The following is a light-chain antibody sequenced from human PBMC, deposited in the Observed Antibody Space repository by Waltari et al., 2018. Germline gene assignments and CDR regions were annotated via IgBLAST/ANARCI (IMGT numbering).Light chain of an antibody. CDR3: YSTDNSGHGV. V-gene: IGLV3-10*01. CDR2: EDN. J-gene: IGLJ3*02. Sequence: SYELTQPPSVSMSPGQTARITCSGEALPKKFASWFQQKSGQAPVLVMYEDNKRPSGIPQKFSGSSSGTVATLTISGAQLEGEADYYCYSTDNSGHGVFGGGTKVTVL. CDR1: ALPKKF.